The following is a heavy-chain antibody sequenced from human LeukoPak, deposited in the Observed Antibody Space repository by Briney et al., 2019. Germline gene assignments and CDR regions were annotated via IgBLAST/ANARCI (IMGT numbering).Heavy chain of an antibody. D-gene: IGHD4-17*01. V-gene: IGHV3-11*05. CDR2: ISSSSTYT. CDR1: GFTFSDYY. CDR3: ARGLYGYYSFDY. J-gene: IGHJ4*02. Sequence: PGGSLRLSCAASGFTFSDYYMSWIRQARGKGLECVSYISSSSTYTIYADSVKGRFTISRDNAKNSLHLQMNSLRAEDTAVYYCARGLYGYYSFDYWGQGTLVTVSS.